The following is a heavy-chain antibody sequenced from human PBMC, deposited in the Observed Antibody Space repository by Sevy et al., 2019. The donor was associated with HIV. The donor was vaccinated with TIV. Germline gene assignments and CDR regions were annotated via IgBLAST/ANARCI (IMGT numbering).Heavy chain of an antibody. Sequence: SETLSLTCAVSGGSITSTDFSCSWIRQAPGRGLEWIGFIHHTGSTYYNPSFQRRVTITVDRPRNESSLKLSSVTAADTAVYYCARAVSGGNLAFDIWGQGTMVTVSS. D-gene: IGHD2-15*01. CDR1: GGSITSTDFS. CDR3: ARAVSGGNLAFDI. J-gene: IGHJ3*02. CDR2: IHHTGST. V-gene: IGHV4-30-2*01.